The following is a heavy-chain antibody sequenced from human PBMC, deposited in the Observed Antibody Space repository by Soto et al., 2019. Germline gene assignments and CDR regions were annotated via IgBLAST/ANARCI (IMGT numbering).Heavy chain of an antibody. CDR1: GGSISSGGYY. CDR3: ARGGYYFYYAMDV. J-gene: IGHJ6*02. CDR2: IYYSGST. Sequence: PSETLSLTCTVSGGSISSGGYYWSWIRQHPGKGLEWIGYIYYSGSTYYNPSLKSRVTISVDTSKNQFSLKLSSVTAADTAVYYCARGGYYFYYAMDVWGQGTTVTSP. V-gene: IGHV4-31*03.